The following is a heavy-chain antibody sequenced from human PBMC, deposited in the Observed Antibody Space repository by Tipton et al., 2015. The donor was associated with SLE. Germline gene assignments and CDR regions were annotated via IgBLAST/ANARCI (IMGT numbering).Heavy chain of an antibody. J-gene: IGHJ3*02. CDR3: ARARQLGATDIDAFDI. Sequence: TLSLTCPVSGGSTSGSTYYWGWIRQPPGKGLAWIGSIYYTGKAYYNSSLKSRVTISIDTSKNQFSLKLSSVTAADTAVYYCARARQLGATDIDAFDIWGQGTMVTVSS. D-gene: IGHD1-26*01. CDR2: IYYTGKA. V-gene: IGHV4-39*07. CDR1: GGSTSGSTYY.